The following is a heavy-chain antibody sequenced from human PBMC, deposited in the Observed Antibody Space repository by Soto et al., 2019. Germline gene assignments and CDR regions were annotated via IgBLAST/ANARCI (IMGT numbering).Heavy chain of an antibody. J-gene: IGHJ4*02. D-gene: IGHD1-26*01. V-gene: IGHV1-69*06. CDR1: GSTFNNFT. CDR3: ARAIKRWEVNYYFDF. CDR2: IVVDSNTA. Sequence: QVVLLQSGAEVKEPGSSVRVSCQVSGSTFNNFTFSWVRQAPGHGPEWMGGIVVDSNTAEYSQRFQDRVTITADTSTDTLYMELGSLTFEDTAVYYCARAIKRWEVNYYFDFWGQGTLVTVSS.